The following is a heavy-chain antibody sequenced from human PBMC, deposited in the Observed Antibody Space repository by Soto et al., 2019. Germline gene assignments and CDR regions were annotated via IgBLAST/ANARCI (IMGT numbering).Heavy chain of an antibody. CDR3: ARERPERGKDV. D-gene: IGHD6-25*01. CDR1: GGTFSSSA. V-gene: IGHV1-69*06. Sequence: QVQLVQSGAEVKKPGSSVKVSCKASGGTFSSSAISWVRQAPGQGLEWMGAIIPDFGTAHYAQKFQGRVTITADKPTSTAYMELSRLRSEDTAVYYGARERPERGKDVWGQGTTVTVSS. CDR2: IIPDFGTA. J-gene: IGHJ6*02.